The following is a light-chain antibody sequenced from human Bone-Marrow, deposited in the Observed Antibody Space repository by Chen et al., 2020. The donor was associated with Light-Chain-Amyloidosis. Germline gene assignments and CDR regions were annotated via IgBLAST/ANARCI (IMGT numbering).Light chain of an antibody. CDR1: GLPTKY. Sequence: SYELTQPPSVSVSPGPTARITCSGDGLPTKYAYWYQQKPGQAPVLVIHRDTERPSGISERFAGSSSGTTATLTISGVQSEDEADYHCQSADSSGTYEVIFCGGTKLTVL. V-gene: IGLV3-25*03. CDR3: QSADSSGTYEVI. CDR2: RDT. J-gene: IGLJ2*01.